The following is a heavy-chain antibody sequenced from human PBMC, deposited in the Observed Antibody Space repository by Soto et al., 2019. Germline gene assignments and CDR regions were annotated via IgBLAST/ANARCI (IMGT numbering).Heavy chain of an antibody. D-gene: IGHD2-2*01. CDR1: GFTFSSYS. J-gene: IGHJ4*02. CDR2: ISSSSSYI. V-gene: IGHV3-21*01. CDR3: ARVNCSSTSCYYDY. Sequence: GGSLRLSCAASGFTFSSYSMNWVRQAPGKGLEWVSSISSSSSYIYYADSVKGRFTISRDNSKNTLYLQMNSLRAEDTAVYYCARVNCSSTSCYYDYWGQGTLVTVSS.